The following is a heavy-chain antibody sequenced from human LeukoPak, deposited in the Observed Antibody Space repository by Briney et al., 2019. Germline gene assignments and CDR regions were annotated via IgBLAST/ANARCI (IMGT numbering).Heavy chain of an antibody. CDR2: ISYDGSNK. D-gene: IGHD3-3*01. J-gene: IGHJ4*02. CDR1: GFTFSNAW. CDR3: ARDPITIFGVVIPNDY. Sequence: GGSLRLSCAASGFTFSNAWMSWVRQAPGKGLEWVAVISYDGSNKYYADSVKGRFTISRDNSKNTLYLQMNSLRAEDTAVYYCARDPITIFGVVIPNDYWGQGTLVTVSS. V-gene: IGHV3-30*03.